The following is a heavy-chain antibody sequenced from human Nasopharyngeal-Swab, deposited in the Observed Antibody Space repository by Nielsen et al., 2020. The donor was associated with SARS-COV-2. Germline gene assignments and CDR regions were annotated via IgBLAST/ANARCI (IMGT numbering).Heavy chain of an antibody. Sequence: SEALSLTCTVSGGSISSYYWSWIRQPPGKGLEWIGYIYYSGSTNYNPSLKSRVTISVDTSKNQFSLKLSSVTAADTAVYYCARTIGASRGYSYGSYYYMDVWGKGTTGTVSS. CDR1: GGSISSYY. CDR3: ARTIGASRGYSYGSYYYMDV. D-gene: IGHD5-18*01. CDR2: IYYSGST. J-gene: IGHJ6*03. V-gene: IGHV4-59*01.